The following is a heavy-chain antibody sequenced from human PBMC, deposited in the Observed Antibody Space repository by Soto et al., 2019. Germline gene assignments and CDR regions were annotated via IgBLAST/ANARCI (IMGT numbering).Heavy chain of an antibody. J-gene: IGHJ6*02. CDR1: GGSISSGDYY. V-gene: IGHV4-30-4*01. D-gene: IGHD3-22*01. Sequence: SETLSLTCTVSGGSISSGDYYWSWIRQPPGKDLEWIGYIYYSGSTYYNPSLKSRDTISVDTSKNQFSMKLSSVTAADTAVYYCARDSVIDYYYGMDVWGQGTTVTVSS. CDR3: ARDSVIDYYYGMDV. CDR2: IYYSGST.